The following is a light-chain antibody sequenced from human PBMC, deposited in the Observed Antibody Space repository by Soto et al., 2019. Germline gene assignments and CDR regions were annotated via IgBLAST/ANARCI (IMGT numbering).Light chain of an antibody. J-gene: IGKJ4*01. CDR1: QGVGTY. CDR2: DSS. CDR3: QQRSNWPPVT. V-gene: IGKV3-11*01. Sequence: EIVLTQSPASLSLSPGERATLSCGASQGVGTYLAWYQQKPGQAPRLLIYDSSNRATGIPARFSGSGSGTDFTLTISSLEPEDFAVYYCQQRSNWPPVTFGGGTKVQIK.